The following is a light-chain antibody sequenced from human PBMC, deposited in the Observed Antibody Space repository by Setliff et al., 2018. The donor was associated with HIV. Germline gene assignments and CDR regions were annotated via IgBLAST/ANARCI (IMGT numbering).Light chain of an antibody. CDR2: DVS. CDR1: NSDVGSYNL. J-gene: IGLJ1*01. CDR3: SSFTTSSTFV. Sequence: QSVLTQPASVSGSPGQSITISCTGTNSDVGSYNLVSWYQQPPGKAPKLMIYDVSKRPSGVSSRFSGSKSGNAASLTISGLQAEDEADYYCSSFTTSSTFVFGTGTKVTVL. V-gene: IGLV2-14*02.